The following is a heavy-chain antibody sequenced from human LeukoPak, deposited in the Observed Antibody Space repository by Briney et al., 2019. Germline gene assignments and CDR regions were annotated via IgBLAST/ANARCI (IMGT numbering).Heavy chain of an antibody. J-gene: IGHJ4*02. CDR2: IGASGSHT. V-gene: IGHV3-23*01. D-gene: IGHD3-22*01. Sequence: PGGSLRLSCAASGFTFSIHGMNWVRQAPGKGLEWVSGIGASGSHTYFADSVKGRFSISRDNSKNTVYLQMNSLRAEDTAVYYCAKHLYYDSSAYYYYWGQGTLVTVSS. CDR3: AKHLYYDSSAYYYY. CDR1: GFTFSIHG.